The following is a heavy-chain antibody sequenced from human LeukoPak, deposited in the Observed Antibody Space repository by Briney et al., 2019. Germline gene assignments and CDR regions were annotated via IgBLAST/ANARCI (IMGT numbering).Heavy chain of an antibody. D-gene: IGHD3-3*01. J-gene: IGHJ4*02. CDR3: AKYYDFWSGPDY. CDR1: GFTFSSYA. V-gene: IGHV3-23*01. Sequence: PGGSLRLSCAASGFTFSSYAMSWVRQAPGKGLEWVSAISGSGGSTYYADSAKGRFTISRDNSKNTLYLQMNSLRAEDTAVYYCAKYYDFWSGPDYWGQGTLVTVSS. CDR2: ISGSGGST.